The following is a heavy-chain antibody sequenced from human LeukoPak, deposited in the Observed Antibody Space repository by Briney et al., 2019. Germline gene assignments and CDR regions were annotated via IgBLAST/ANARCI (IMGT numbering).Heavy chain of an antibody. D-gene: IGHD3-22*01. V-gene: IGHV3-48*03. CDR1: GFTFSRYE. J-gene: IGHJ4*02. CDR3: ARDLGYYDSSGYYTPSY. Sequence: GGSLRLSCAASGFTFSRYEMNWVRQAPGKGLEWVSYISSSGSTIYYADSVKGRFTISRDNAKNSLYLQMNSLRAEDTAVYYCARDLGYYDSSGYYTPSYWGQGTLVTVPS. CDR2: ISSSGSTI.